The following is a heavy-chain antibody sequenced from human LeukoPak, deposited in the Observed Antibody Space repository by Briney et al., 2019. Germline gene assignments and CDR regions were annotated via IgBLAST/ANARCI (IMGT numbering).Heavy chain of an antibody. D-gene: IGHD4-23*01. J-gene: IGHJ4*02. Sequence: VASVKVSCKASGYTFTGYYMHWVRQAPGQGLEWMGWINPNSGGTNYAQKFQGRVTMTRDTSISTAYMELSRLRSDDTAVYYCARDDYGGNSGLFDNWGQGTLVTVSS. V-gene: IGHV1-2*02. CDR1: GYTFTGYY. CDR3: ARDDYGGNSGLFDN. CDR2: INPNSGGT.